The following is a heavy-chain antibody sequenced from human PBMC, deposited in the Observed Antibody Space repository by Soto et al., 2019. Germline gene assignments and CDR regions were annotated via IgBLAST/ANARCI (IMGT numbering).Heavy chain of an antibody. V-gene: IGHV1-3*01. J-gene: IGHJ5*02. Sequence: ASVKVSCKASGYTFTSYAMHWVRQAPGQRLEWMGWINAGNGNTKYSQKFQGRVTMTTDTSTSTAYMELRSLRSDDTAVYYCARASGSSYWFDPWGQGTLVTSPQ. CDR2: INAGNGNT. CDR3: ARASGSSYWFDP. CDR1: GYTFTSYA. D-gene: IGHD1-26*01.